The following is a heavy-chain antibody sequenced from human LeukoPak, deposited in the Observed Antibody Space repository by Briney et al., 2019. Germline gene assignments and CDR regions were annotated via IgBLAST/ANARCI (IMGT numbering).Heavy chain of an antibody. V-gene: IGHV3-48*03. J-gene: IGHJ5*02. D-gene: IGHD5-24*01. CDR1: GFTFSSYQ. CDR2: ISSSGSTI. Sequence: GGSLRLSCAASGFTFSSYQMNWVRQAPGKGLEWVSYISSSGSTIYYADSVKGRFTISRDNAKNSLYLQMNSLRAEDTAVYYCAREDRDGYNEWFDPWGQGTLVTVSS. CDR3: AREDRDGYNEWFDP.